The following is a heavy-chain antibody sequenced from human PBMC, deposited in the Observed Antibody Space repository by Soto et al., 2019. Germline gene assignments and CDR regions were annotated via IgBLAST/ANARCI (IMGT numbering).Heavy chain of an antibody. CDR1: GYTFTSYD. D-gene: IGHD3-22*01. V-gene: IGHV1-8*01. CDR3: TRGHNYYDSSGYYGH. CDR2: MNPNSGNT. J-gene: IGHJ4*02. Sequence: GASVKVSCKAFGYTFTSYDINWVRQATGQGLEWMGWMNPNSGNTGYAQKFQGRVTMTRSNSVSTAYMELTGLRSEDTAVYYCTRGHNYYDSSGYYGHWGQGTLVTVSS.